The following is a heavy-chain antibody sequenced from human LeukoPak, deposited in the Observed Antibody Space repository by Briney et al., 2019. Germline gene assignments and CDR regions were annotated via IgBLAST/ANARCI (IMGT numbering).Heavy chain of an antibody. CDR1: GFTFSSYA. Sequence: PGGSLRLSCAASGFTFSSYAMHWVRQAPGKGLEWVAVISYDGSNKYYADSVKGRFTISRDNSKNTLYLQMNSLRAEDTAVYYCARLADDYWGQGTLVTVSS. CDR2: ISYDGSNK. V-gene: IGHV3-30-3*01. J-gene: IGHJ4*02. CDR3: ARLADDY.